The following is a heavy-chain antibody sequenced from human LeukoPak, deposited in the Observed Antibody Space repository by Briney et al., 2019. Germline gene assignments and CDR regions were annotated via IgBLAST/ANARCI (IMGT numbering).Heavy chain of an antibody. V-gene: IGHV3-7*01. J-gene: IGHJ4*02. CDR3: ARDLGHSGYDLYDY. CDR2: MRQYGSEK. CDR1: GFTFSGYW. Sequence: PGGSLRLSCAASGFTFSGYWMSGGGQAPGKGGEGGANMRQYGSEKYYVDSVKGRFTISRDNAKNSLYLQMNSLRAEDTAVYYCARDLGHSGYDLYDYWGQGTLVTVSS. D-gene: IGHD5-12*01.